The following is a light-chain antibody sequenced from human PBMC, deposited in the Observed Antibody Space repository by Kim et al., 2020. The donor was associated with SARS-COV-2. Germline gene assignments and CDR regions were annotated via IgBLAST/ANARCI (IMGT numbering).Light chain of an antibody. CDR1: QSVSSNY. CDR2: GAS. CDR3: QQYSSSPAT. V-gene: IGKV3-20*01. J-gene: IGKJ1*01. Sequence: SLSPGESATLSCRASQSVSSNYLAWYQQKPGQAPRLLIYGASSRATGIPDRFSGSGSGTDFTLTITRLEPEDFAVYYCQQYSSSPATFGQGTKVDIK.